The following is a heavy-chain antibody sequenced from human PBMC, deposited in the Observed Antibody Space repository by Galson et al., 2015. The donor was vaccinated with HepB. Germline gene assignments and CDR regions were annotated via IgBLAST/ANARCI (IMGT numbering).Heavy chain of an antibody. CDR3: ARWTTVVMPFDY. J-gene: IGHJ4*02. Sequence: SLRLSCAASGFTFSSYAMHWVRQAPGKGLEWVAVISYDGSNKYYADSVKGRFTISRDNSKNTLYLQMNSLRAEDTAVYYCARWTTVVMPFDYWGQGTLVTVSS. CDR2: ISYDGSNK. V-gene: IGHV3-30*04. D-gene: IGHD4-23*01. CDR1: GFTFSSYA.